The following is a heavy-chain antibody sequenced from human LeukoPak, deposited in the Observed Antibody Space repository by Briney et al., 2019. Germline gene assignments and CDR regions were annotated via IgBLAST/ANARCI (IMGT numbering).Heavy chain of an antibody. J-gene: IGHJ4*02. CDR2: INHSGST. CDR1: GGSFSDYY. CDR3: ARSDYGDYEGQHYFDY. D-gene: IGHD4-17*01. Sequence: SETLSLTCAVYGGSFSDYYWTWIRQPPGKGLEWIGEINHSGSTNCNPSLNSRVTISVDTSKNQFSLKLSSVTAADTAVYYCARSDYGDYEGQHYFDYWGQGTLVTVSS. V-gene: IGHV4-34*01.